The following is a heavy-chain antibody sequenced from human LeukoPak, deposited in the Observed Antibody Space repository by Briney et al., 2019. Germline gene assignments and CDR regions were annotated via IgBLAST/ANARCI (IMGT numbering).Heavy chain of an antibody. Sequence: PGGSLRLSCAASGFTFSDYYMTWVRHAPGKGLEWVSLIYSGGSTSYSDSVKGRFPISRDTSKETVYLQMDSLRAEDTAVYYCARVTSRSGYYFDYWGQGSLVTVSS. CDR3: ARVTSRSGYYFDY. V-gene: IGHV3-53*01. J-gene: IGHJ4*02. CDR2: IYSGGST. D-gene: IGHD1-14*01. CDR1: GFTFSDYY.